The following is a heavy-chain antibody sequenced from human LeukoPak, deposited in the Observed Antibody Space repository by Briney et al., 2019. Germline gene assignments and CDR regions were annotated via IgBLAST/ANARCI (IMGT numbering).Heavy chain of an antibody. CDR3: ARGGTGWTRNYYGMDV. V-gene: IGHV4-59*01. CDR1: GGSICSYY. CDR2: IYYSGST. D-gene: IGHD1-1*01. Sequence: PSETLSLTCTVSGGSICSYYWSSIRQPPGKGLEWIGYIYYSGSTNYNPSLKSRVTISVDTSKNQFSLKLSSVTAADTAVYYCARGGTGWTRNYYGMDVWGQGTTVTVSS. J-gene: IGHJ6*02.